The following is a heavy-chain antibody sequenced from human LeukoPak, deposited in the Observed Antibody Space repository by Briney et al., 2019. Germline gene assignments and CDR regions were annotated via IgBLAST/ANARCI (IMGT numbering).Heavy chain of an antibody. CDR1: GFAFYDYG. V-gene: IGHV3-20*04. J-gene: IGHJ4*02. Sequence: GGSLRLSCAASGFAFYDYGMSWVRQAPGKGLEWVSGINWNGGSTGYADSVKGRFTISRDNAKNSLYLQMNSLRAEDTALYYCARDSGTAMVKDYWGQGTLVTVSS. CDR3: ARDSGTAMVKDY. D-gene: IGHD5-18*01. CDR2: INWNGGST.